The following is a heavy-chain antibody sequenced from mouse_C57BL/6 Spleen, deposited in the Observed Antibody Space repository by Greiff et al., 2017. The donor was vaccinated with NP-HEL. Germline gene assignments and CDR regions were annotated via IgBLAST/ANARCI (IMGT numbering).Heavy chain of an antibody. CDR2: IYPGNSDT. V-gene: IGHV1-5*01. D-gene: IGHD2-10*01. CDR3: TRSYYGNYVSFDY. CDR1: GYTFTSYW. Sequence: VQLQQSGTVLARPGASVKMSCKTSGYTFTSYWMHWVKQRPGQGLEWIGAIYPGNSDTSYNQKFKGKAKLTAVTSASTAYMELSSLTNEDSAVYYCTRSYYGNYVSFDYWGQGTTLTVSS. J-gene: IGHJ2*01.